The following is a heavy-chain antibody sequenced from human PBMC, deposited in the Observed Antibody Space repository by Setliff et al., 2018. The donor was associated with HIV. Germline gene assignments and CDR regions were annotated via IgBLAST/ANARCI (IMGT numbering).Heavy chain of an antibody. CDR1: GGSISTSRYY. V-gene: IGHV4-39*01. CDR2: INYRGNT. Sequence: SETLSLTCTVSGGSISTSRYYWGWIRKPPGKGLEWIVSINYRGNTYYNLSLQSRAAISVDTSNNQITLKLRSVTAADTAVYYCASLDGSESPYIYYYYMDVWGEGTAVTVSS. J-gene: IGHJ6*03. D-gene: IGHD3-10*01. CDR3: ASLDGSESPYIYYYYMDV.